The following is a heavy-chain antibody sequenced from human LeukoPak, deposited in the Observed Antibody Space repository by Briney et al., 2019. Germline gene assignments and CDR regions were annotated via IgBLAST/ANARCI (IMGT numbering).Heavy chain of an antibody. Sequence: EGSLRLSCAASGFSFSNYEMNWVRQAPGKGLEWVSYISSSGRTIYYAESVKGRFTISRDNAKKSLYLQINSLRAEDTAVYYCAYLYCTSATCYAGEDYWGQGTLVTVSS. V-gene: IGHV3-48*03. CDR1: GFSFSNYE. D-gene: IGHD2-2*01. CDR2: ISSSGRTI. CDR3: AYLYCTSATCYAGEDY. J-gene: IGHJ4*02.